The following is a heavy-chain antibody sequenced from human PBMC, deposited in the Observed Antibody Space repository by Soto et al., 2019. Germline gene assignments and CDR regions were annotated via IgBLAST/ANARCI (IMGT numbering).Heavy chain of an antibody. CDR2: ISSSSSYI. J-gene: IGHJ6*03. V-gene: IGHV3-21*01. CDR1: GFTFSSYS. CDR3: ARGSIAVADYTMDV. D-gene: IGHD6-19*01. Sequence: GGSLRLSCAASGFTFSSYSMNWVRQAPGKGLEWVSSISSSSSYIYYADSVKGRFTISRDNAKNSLYLQMNSLRAEDTAVYYCARGSIAVADYTMDVWGKGTTVTVSS.